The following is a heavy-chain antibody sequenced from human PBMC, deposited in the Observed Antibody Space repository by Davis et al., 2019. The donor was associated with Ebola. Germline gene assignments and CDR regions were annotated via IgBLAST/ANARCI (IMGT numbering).Heavy chain of an antibody. CDR3: AREADYYDSSGSYYFDY. CDR2: IYYSGST. D-gene: IGHD3-22*01. J-gene: IGHJ4*02. Sequence: PGGSLRLSCTVSGGSISSSSYYWSWIRQPPGKGLEWIGYIYYSGSTNYNPSLKSRVTISVDTSKNQFSLKLSSVTAADTAVYYCAREADYYDSSGSYYFDYWGQGTLVTVSS. V-gene: IGHV4-61*01. CDR1: GGSISSSSYY.